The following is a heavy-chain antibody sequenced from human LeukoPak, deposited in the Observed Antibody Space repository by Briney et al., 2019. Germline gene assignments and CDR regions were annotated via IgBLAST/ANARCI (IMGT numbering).Heavy chain of an antibody. Sequence: SETLSLTCTVSGGSIISSSYYWDWIRQPPGKGLEWIGSIYYSGSTYYNPSLKSRVTTSVDTSKSQFSLKVSSVTAADTAVYYCARDRFDDSSGYYYHYYYYMDVWGKGTTVTVSS. D-gene: IGHD3-22*01. CDR1: GGSIISSSYY. CDR2: IYYSGST. J-gene: IGHJ6*03. CDR3: ARDRFDDSSGYYYHYYYYMDV. V-gene: IGHV4-39*07.